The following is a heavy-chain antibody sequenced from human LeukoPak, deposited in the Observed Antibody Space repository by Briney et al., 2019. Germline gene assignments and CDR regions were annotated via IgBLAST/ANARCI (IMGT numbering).Heavy chain of an antibody. Sequence: GGSLRLSCAASGFTFSRYWMAWVRQAPGKGLEWVANIKQDGSEKNYVDSVKGRFTISRDNAKNSLYLQMNSLRAEDTALYYCGRAYDFSRPWGQGTLVTVSS. CDR2: IKQDGSEK. D-gene: IGHD3-3*01. V-gene: IGHV3-7*01. CDR3: GRAYDFSRP. CDR1: GFTFSRYW. J-gene: IGHJ5*02.